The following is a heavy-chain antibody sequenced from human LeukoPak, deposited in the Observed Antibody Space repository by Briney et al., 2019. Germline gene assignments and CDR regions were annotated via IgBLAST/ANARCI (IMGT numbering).Heavy chain of an antibody. CDR1: GFTVSTNY. J-gene: IGHJ4*02. V-gene: IGHV3-53*01. Sequence: WESLRLSCAASGFTVSTNYMSWVRQAPGKGLEWGSVIYNGGSTHYDHSVKGRFTISRDNSKNTLCLQMNNLRPEDTAVYFCARDLRDSRGSYGSDYWGQGTLVT. CDR2: IYNGGST. D-gene: IGHD1-26*01. CDR3: ARDLRDSRGSYGSDY.